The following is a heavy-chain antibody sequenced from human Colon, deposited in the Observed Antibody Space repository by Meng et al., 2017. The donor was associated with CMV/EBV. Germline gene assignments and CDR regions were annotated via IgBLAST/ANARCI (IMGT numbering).Heavy chain of an antibody. Sequence: SGFNFSKSWMHWVRQAPGKGLEWVSYIDGGRTAYADSVEGRFTISRDDGENTLYLQMTSLRADDTAVYYCAVDIMPMGGTFDFWGQGALVTVSS. CDR1: GFNFSKSW. CDR2: IDGGRT. V-gene: IGHV3-74*01. J-gene: IGHJ4*02. CDR3: AVDIMPMGGTFDF. D-gene: IGHD6-19*01.